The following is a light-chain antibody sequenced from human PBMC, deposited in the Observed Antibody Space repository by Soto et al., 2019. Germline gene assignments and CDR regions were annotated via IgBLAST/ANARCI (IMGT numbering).Light chain of an antibody. CDR1: STNIGNYNL. V-gene: IGLV2-23*01. J-gene: IGLJ2*01. CDR2: ETN. Sequence: QSVLTQPASVSGSPGQSITISCTGISTNIGNYNLVSWYQQHPGKAPKLIIYETNKRPSEVSNRFSGSKSGNTASLTISGLKAEDEADYHCCSYAGSSTLIFGGGTKVTV. CDR3: CSYAGSSTLI.